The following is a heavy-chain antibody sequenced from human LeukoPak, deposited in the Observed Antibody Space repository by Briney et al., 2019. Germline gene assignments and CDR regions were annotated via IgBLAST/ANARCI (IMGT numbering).Heavy chain of an antibody. CDR3: SPYDWNYLGDY. J-gene: IGHJ4*02. Sequence: GGSLRLSCAASGFTFDVYAMHWVRHAPGKGLEWVSLINEGGDTTYYADSVKGRFTISRDNSKNFLYLQMTSLRTEDTALYYCSPYDWNYLGDYWGQGTLVTVSS. D-gene: IGHD1-7*01. V-gene: IGHV3-43*02. CDR2: INEGGDTT. CDR1: GFTFDVYA.